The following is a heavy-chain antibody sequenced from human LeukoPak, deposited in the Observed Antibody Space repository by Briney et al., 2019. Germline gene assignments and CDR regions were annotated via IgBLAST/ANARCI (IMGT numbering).Heavy chain of an antibody. CDR2: IYYSGST. D-gene: IGHD3-9*01. CDR1: GGSISSSSYY. CDR3: ARESTPTDGTYYDILTGYFHYYYMDV. J-gene: IGHJ6*03. V-gene: IGHV4-39*07. Sequence: SETLSLTCTVSGGSISSSSYYWGWIRQPPGKGLEWIGSIYYSGSTYYNPSLKSRVTISVDTSKNQFSLKLSSVTAADTAVYYCARESTPTDGTYYDILTGYFHYYYMDVWGKGTTVTISS.